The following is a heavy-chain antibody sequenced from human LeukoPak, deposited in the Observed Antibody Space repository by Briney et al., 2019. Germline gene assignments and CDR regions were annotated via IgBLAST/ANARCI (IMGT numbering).Heavy chain of an antibody. D-gene: IGHD3-22*01. J-gene: IGHJ4*02. CDR3: ARALRYDDSSGYYAY. V-gene: IGHV1-2*02. CDR1: GYTFSGYY. CDR2: INYNSGAT. Sequence: ASVKVSGKGSGYTFSGYYMHWVRQAPGQGLEWMGWINYNSGATNYAQALQGRVTMTRDTSITIFYMELSSLRSDDTAVYYCARALRYDDSSGYYAYWGQGTLVTVSS.